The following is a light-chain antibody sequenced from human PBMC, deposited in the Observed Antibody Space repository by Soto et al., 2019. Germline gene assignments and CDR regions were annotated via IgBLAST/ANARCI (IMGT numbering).Light chain of an antibody. CDR3: LQDYNFPWT. CDR2: AAS. Sequence: DIVMTQSPDSLAVSLGERATINCKSSQSVLYSSNNKNYLAWYQQKPGKAPKLLIYAASSLPSGVPSRFSGSGSGTDFTLTISSLQPEDFATYYCLQDYNFPWTFGQGTKVDIK. V-gene: IGKV4-1*01. J-gene: IGKJ1*01. CDR1: QSVLYSSNNKNY.